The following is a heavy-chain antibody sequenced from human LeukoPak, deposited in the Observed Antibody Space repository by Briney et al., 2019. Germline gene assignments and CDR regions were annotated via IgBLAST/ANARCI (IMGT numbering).Heavy chain of an antibody. V-gene: IGHV3-43*02. Sequence: GGSLRLSCAASGFTFSSYAMHWVRQAPGKGLEWVSLISGDGGRTYYADSVKGRFTISRDNSKNSLYLQMNSLRTEDTALYYCAAYGSSWDYWGQGTLVTVSS. CDR2: ISGDGGRT. CDR1: GFTFSSYA. CDR3: AAYGSSWDY. D-gene: IGHD6-13*01. J-gene: IGHJ4*02.